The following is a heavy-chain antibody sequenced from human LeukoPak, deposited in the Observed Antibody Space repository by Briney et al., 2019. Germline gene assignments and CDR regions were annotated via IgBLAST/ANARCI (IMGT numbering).Heavy chain of an antibody. V-gene: IGHV3-7*01. Sequence: PGGSLRLSCAASGFTFSSYWMSWVRQAPGKGLEWVANIKQDGSEKYYVDSVKGRFTISRDNAKNSLYLQMNSLRAEDTAVYYCARDWVYYYDSSGYQDYWGQGTLVTVSS. CDR1: GFTFSSYW. CDR3: ARDWVYYYDSSGYQDY. D-gene: IGHD3-22*01. CDR2: IKQDGSEK. J-gene: IGHJ4*02.